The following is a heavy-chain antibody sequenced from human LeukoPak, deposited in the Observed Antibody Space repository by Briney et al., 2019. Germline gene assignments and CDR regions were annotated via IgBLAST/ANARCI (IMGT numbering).Heavy chain of an antibody. D-gene: IGHD2-15*01. CDR2: IKQDGSEK. V-gene: IGHV3-7*01. Sequence: GGSLRLSCAASGFTFSSYWMSWVRQAPEKGLEWVANIKQDGSEKYYVDSVKGRFTISRDNSKNTLYLQMNSLRAEDAAVYYCAKDGYYCSGGSCYLDYYYYYYMDVWGKGTTVTVSS. J-gene: IGHJ6*03. CDR1: GFTFSSYW. CDR3: AKDGYYCSGGSCYLDYYYYYYMDV.